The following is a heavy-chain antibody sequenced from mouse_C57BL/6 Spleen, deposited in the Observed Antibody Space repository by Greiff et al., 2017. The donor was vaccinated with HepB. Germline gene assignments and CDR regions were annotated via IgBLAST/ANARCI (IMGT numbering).Heavy chain of an antibody. V-gene: IGHV6-3*01. CDR3: TGCDEGY. CDR1: GFTFSNYW. CDR2: IRLKSDNDAT. D-gene: IGHD2-13*01. J-gene: IGHJ2*01. Sequence: EVQLMESGGGLVQPGGSMKLSCVASGFTFSNYWMNWVRQSPEKGLEWVAQIRLKSDNDATHYAESVKGRFTISRDDSKSSVYLQMNNSRAEDTGIYYCTGCDEGYWGQGTTLTVSS.